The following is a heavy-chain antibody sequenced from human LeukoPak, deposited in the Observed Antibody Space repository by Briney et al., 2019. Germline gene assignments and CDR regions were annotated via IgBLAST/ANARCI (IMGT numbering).Heavy chain of an antibody. CDR1: GGSISSGSYY. CDR3: ARTTMVRGTYYMDV. J-gene: IGHJ6*03. CDR2: IYTSGST. V-gene: IGHV4-61*02. D-gene: IGHD3-10*01. Sequence: RSSETLSLTCTVSGGSISSGSYYWSWLRQPAGKGLEWIGRIYTSGSTNYNPSLKSRVTISVDSSKNQFSLKLSSVTAADTAVYYCARTTMVRGTYYMDVWGKGTTVTISS.